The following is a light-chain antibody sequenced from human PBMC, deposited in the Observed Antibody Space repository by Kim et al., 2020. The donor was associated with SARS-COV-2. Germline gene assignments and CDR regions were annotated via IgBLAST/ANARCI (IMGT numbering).Light chain of an antibody. CDR3: QHYGSSPKYT. CDR2: GAS. Sequence: IVLTQSPGTMSLSPGERVTLSCRASQTVKYLAWYQQKPGQAPRLLIHGASKRASGIPDRFSATGSGTDFSLTISRLEPEDVAVYYCQHYGSSPKYTIGRGTKLEI. V-gene: IGKV3-20*01. CDR1: QTVKY. J-gene: IGKJ2*01.